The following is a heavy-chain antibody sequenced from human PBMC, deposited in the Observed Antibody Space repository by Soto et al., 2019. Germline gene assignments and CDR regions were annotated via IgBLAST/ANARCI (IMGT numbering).Heavy chain of an antibody. J-gene: IGHJ4*02. Sequence: EVQLVESGGGLVQPGRSLRLSCAASGFTFDDYAMHWVRQAPGKGLEWVSGISWNSGSIGYADSVKGRFTISRDNAKNSLYLQMNSLRAEDTALYYCAKSDCSSTSCFTYFDYWGKGTLVTVSS. V-gene: IGHV3-9*01. CDR3: AKSDCSSTSCFTYFDY. D-gene: IGHD2-2*01. CDR2: ISWNSGSI. CDR1: GFTFDDYA.